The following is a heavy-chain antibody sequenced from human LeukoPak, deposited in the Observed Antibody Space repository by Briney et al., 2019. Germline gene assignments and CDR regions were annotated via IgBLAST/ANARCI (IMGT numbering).Heavy chain of an antibody. CDR1: GFTFSSYG. D-gene: IGHD3-10*01. J-gene: IGHJ5*02. CDR3: ATKTEILWFGEAPWGP. Sequence: GRSLRLSCAASGFTFSSYGMHWVRQAPGKGLEWVAVISYDGSNKYYADSVKGRFTISRDNSKNTLYLQMNSLRAEDTAVYYCATKTEILWFGEAPWGPWGQGTLVTVSS. CDR2: ISYDGSNK. V-gene: IGHV3-30*03.